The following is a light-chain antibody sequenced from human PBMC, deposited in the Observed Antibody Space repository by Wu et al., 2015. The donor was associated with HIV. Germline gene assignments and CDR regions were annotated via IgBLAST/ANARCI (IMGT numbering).Light chain of an antibody. V-gene: IGKV1-27*01. CDR3: QKYNSAPRT. CDR2: AAS. CDR1: QGISNY. Sequence: DIQMTQSPSSLSASVGDRVTIACRASQGISNYLAWYQQKPGKVPRLLIYAASTLQSGVPSRFSGSGSGTDFTLTISSLQTEDVATYYCQKYNSAPRTFGQGTKVEIK. J-gene: IGKJ1*01.